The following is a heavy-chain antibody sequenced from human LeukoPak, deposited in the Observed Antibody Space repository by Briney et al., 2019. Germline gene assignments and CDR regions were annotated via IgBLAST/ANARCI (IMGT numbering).Heavy chain of an antibody. J-gene: IGHJ5*02. CDR3: VTDPPSSGWAFWS. V-gene: IGHV3-48*01. Sequence: GGSLRLSCAASGFTFSSYSMNWVRQAPGKGLEWVSYISSSSSTIYYADSVKGRFTISRDNAKNSLYLQMNSLRAEDTAVYYCVTDPPSSGWAFWSWGQGALVTVST. CDR2: ISSSSSTI. CDR1: GFTFSSYS. D-gene: IGHD6-19*01.